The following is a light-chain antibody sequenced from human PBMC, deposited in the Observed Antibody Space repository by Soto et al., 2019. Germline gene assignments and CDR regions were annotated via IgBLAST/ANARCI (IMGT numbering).Light chain of an antibody. J-gene: IGKJ5*01. CDR2: DAS. Sequence: EIVLTQSPATLSLSPGGRATLSCRASQSVSTFLAWYKLKPGQAPRLLSYDASNRASGIPARFSGTGSETEFTLTISGLKSEDSEVYFCQQYNNWPFSFGQGTRLEIK. CDR3: QQYNNWPFS. CDR1: QSVSTF. V-gene: IGKV3-11*01.